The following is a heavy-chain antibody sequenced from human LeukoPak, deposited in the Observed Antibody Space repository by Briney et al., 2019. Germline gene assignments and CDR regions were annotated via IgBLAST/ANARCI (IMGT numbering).Heavy chain of an antibody. J-gene: IGHJ3*02. Sequence: PSETLSLTCTVSGGSVSSGSYYWSWIRQPPGKGLEWIGYIYYSRSTNYNPSLKSRVTISVDTSKNQFSLKLSSVTAADTAVYYCARVGATYDAFDIWGQGTMVTVSS. CDR2: IYYSRST. D-gene: IGHD1-26*01. CDR1: GGSVSSGSYY. V-gene: IGHV4-61*01. CDR3: ARVGATYDAFDI.